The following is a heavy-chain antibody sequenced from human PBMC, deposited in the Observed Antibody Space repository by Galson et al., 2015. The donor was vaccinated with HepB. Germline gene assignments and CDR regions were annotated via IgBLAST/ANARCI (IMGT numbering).Heavy chain of an antibody. D-gene: IGHD4-17*01. CDR3: ARDYTMTTRSWFDP. V-gene: IGHV1-18*01. CDR1: GYRFTHYG. CDR2: ISTSNGNT. Sequence: SVKVSCKASGYRFTHYGINWVRQAPGQGLEWMGWISTSNGNTKYAQKIQDRVTMTTDTSTSTAYMELRSLKSDDTAVYYCARDYTMTTRSWFDPWGQGTLVTVSS. J-gene: IGHJ5*02.